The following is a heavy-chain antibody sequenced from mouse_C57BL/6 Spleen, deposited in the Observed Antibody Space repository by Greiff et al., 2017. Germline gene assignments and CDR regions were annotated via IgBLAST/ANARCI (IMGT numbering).Heavy chain of an antibody. CDR3: ARGGAYYSNHPWFAY. CDR1: GYTFTGYW. V-gene: IGHV1-9*01. Sequence: QVQLKQSGAELMKPGASVKLSCKATGYTFTGYWIEWVKQRPGHGLEWIGEILPGSGSTNYTEKFKGKATFTADTSSNTAYMQLSSLTTEDSAIYYCARGGAYYSNHPWFAYWGQGTLVTVSA. CDR2: ILPGSGST. J-gene: IGHJ3*01. D-gene: IGHD2-5*01.